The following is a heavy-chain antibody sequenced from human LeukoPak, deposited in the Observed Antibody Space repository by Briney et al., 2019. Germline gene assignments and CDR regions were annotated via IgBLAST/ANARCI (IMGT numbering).Heavy chain of an antibody. V-gene: IGHV4-59*01. D-gene: IGHD3-16*01. Sequence: PSETLSLTCAVYGGSMNSYYWSWIRQAPGKGLEWIGYTYYSGSTNYNPSLKSRVTISVDTSKNQFSLKLSSVTAADTAVYYCARNYDSINWFDPWGQGTLVTVSS. CDR3: ARNYDSINWFDP. CDR2: TYYSGST. J-gene: IGHJ5*02. CDR1: GGSMNSYY.